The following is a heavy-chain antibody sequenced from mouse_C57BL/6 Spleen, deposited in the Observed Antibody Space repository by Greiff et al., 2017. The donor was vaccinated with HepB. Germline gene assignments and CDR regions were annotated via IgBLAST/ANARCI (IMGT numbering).Heavy chain of an antibody. J-gene: IGHJ4*01. CDR1: GFSLTSYG. Sequence: VHLVESGPGLVQPSQSLSITCTVSGFSLTSYGVHWVRQSPGKGLEWLGVIWRGGSTDYNAAFMSRLSITKDNSKSQVFFKMNSLQADDTAIYYCAKKTTVVDDYAMDYWGQGTSVTVSS. CDR2: IWRGGST. CDR3: AKKTTVVDDYAMDY. V-gene: IGHV2-5*01. D-gene: IGHD1-1*01.